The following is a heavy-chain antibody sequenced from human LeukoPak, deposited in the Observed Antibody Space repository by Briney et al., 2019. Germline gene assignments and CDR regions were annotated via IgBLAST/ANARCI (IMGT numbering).Heavy chain of an antibody. CDR1: GGSFSGYY. CDR2: INHSGST. V-gene: IGHV4-34*01. D-gene: IGHD6-6*01. Sequence: SETLSLTCAVYGGSFSGYYWSWIRQPPGKGLEWIGEINHSGSTNYNPSLKSRVTISVDTSKNQFSLKLSSVTAADTAVYYCARRRPKSIAARPGPFDYWGQGTLVTVSS. CDR3: ARRRPKSIAARPGPFDY. J-gene: IGHJ4*02.